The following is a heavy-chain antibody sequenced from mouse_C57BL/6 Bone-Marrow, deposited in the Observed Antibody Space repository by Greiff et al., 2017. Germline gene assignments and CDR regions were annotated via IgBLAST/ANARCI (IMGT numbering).Heavy chain of an antibody. Sequence: QVTLKVCGPGILQPSQTLSLTCSFSGFSLSTFGMGVGWIRQPSGKGLEWLAHIWWDDDKYYNPALKSRLTISKDTSTNQVLLKIANVDTADTATYYCARIRGVYYYGSSYDYWGQGTTLTVSS. D-gene: IGHD1-1*01. CDR1: GFSLSTFGMG. CDR2: IWWDDDK. V-gene: IGHV8-8*01. CDR3: ARIRGVYYYGSSYDY. J-gene: IGHJ2*01.